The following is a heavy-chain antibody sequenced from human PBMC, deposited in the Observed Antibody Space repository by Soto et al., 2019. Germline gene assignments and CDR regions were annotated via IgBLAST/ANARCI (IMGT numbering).Heavy chain of an antibody. J-gene: IGHJ4*02. CDR2: INGDGSDT. Sequence: GGSLRLSCAVSGFPFSTYWMYWVRQAPGKGLVWVSRINGDGSDTAYADSVKGRFTVSRDNSKSTLYLQMNSLRVEDTAVYYCARGQQWPVVSWGHWGQGTLVTVSS. CDR3: ARGQQWPVVSWGH. D-gene: IGHD6-19*01. V-gene: IGHV3-74*01. CDR1: GFPFSTYW.